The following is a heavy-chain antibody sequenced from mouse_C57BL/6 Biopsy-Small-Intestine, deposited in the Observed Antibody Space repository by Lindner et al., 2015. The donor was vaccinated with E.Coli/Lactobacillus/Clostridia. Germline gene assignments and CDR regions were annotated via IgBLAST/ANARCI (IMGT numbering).Heavy chain of an antibody. D-gene: IGHD2-3*01. CDR3: ARDATPIRMTGPDGWFDS. CDR2: INPNGGGT. J-gene: IGHJ3*01. V-gene: IGHV1-53*01. CDR1: ADTFTAYY. Sequence: SVKVSCKASADTFTAYYIHWLRQAPGQAFEWLGRINPNGGGTTDAEKLEGRVTMTRDTSIATVYLELSGLKSDDTAVYYCARDATPIRMTGPDGWFDSWGQGTLVTVS.